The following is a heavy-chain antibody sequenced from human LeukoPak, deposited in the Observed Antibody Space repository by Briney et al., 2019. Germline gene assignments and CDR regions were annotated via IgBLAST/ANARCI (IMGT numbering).Heavy chain of an antibody. J-gene: IGHJ4*02. V-gene: IGHV4-31*03. Sequence: SETLSLTCTVSGGSISSGGYYWSWIRQHPGKGLEWIGSIYYRGCTYYNPSLKSRVTISVDTSKNQFSLKLSSVTAADTAVYYCARENGDPSPYFDYWGQGTLVTVSS. D-gene: IGHD4-17*01. CDR3: ARENGDPSPYFDY. CDR1: GGSISSGGYY. CDR2: IYYRGCT.